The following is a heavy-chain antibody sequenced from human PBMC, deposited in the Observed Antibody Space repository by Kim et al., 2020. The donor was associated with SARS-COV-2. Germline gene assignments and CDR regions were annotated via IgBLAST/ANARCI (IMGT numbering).Heavy chain of an antibody. D-gene: IGHD6-25*01. CDR1: GFTFSNFA. V-gene: IGHV3-30*03. CDR2: ISSDGGNK. J-gene: IGHJ6*01. Sequence: GGSLRLSCAASGFTFSNFAMHWVRQAPGKGLQWVAIISSDGGNKYYGDSVKGRFTISRDNSKKTGYLQMNRLRAEDTAIYYCVWSGYPLYGGQYYGMDV. CDR3: VWSGYPLYGGQYYGMDV.